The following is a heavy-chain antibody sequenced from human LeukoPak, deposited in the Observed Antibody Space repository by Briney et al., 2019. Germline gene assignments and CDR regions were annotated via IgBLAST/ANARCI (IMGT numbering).Heavy chain of an antibody. V-gene: IGHV1-18*01. J-gene: IGHJ6*02. CDR3: ARGGSQWLVSYYYYGMDV. CDR2: ISAYNGNT. Sequence: ASVNVSCQDSGYTFPHYGISWVRPATGRGLEWMGWISAYNGNTNYAQKLQGRVTMTTDTSTSTAYMELRSLRSDDTAVYYCARGGSQWLVSYYYYGMDVWGQGTTVTVSS. CDR1: GYTFPHYG. D-gene: IGHD6-19*01.